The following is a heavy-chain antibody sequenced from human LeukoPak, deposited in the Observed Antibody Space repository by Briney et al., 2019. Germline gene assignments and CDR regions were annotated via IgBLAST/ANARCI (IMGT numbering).Heavy chain of an antibody. J-gene: IGHJ4*02. V-gene: IGHV3-66*02. Sequence: GGSLRLSCAASGFTVTNNYMSWVRQAPGKGLEWVSIISGGGSIYYADSVKGRFTISRDNSKNALYLQMNSLRAEDTAVYYCARDERYYDSSGYPFDYWGQGTLVTVSS. CDR3: ARDERYYDSSGYPFDY. D-gene: IGHD3-22*01. CDR2: ISGGGSI. CDR1: GFTVTNNY.